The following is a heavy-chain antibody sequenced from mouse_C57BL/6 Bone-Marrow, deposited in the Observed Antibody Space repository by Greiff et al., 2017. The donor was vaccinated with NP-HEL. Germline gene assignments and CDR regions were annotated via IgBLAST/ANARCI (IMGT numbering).Heavy chain of an antibody. CDR2: ISNGGGST. J-gene: IGHJ4*01. V-gene: IGHV5-12*01. Sequence: EVQLVESGGGLVQPGGSLKLSCAASGFTFSDYYMYWVRQTPEKRLEWVAYISNGGGSTYYPDTVKGRFTISRENAKNTLYMQMSRLKSEDTAMYYSARRPLSRTTAYYAMDYGGQGTSVTVSS. CDR3: ARRPLSRTTAYYAMDY. D-gene: IGHD1-2*01. CDR1: GFTFSDYY.